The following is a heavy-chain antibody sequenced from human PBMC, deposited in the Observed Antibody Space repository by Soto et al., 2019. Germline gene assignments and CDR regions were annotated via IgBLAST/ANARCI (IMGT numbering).Heavy chain of an antibody. J-gene: IGHJ6*04. CDR2: IYPGASGT. Sequence: GESLKISCKGSGYSFTSYWIGWVRQMPGKGLEWMGIIYPGASGTRYSPSFQGQVTISADKSCSTAYLQWSSLKASDTAMYYCARWNIAARYGRAVGGEGTTVTVSS. V-gene: IGHV5-51*01. CDR3: ARWNIAARYGRAV. CDR1: GYSFTSYW. D-gene: IGHD6-6*01.